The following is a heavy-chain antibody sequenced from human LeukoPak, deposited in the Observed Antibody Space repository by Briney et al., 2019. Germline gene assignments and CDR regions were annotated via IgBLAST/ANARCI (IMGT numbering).Heavy chain of an antibody. V-gene: IGHV3-49*04. CDR1: GLTFSRNG. J-gene: IGHJ6*03. CDR2: IRSKAYGGTT. Sequence: PGGSLRLSCAASGLTFSRNGMHWVRQAPGKGLEWVGFIRSKAYGGTTEYAASVKGRFTISRDDSKSIAYLQMNSLKTEDTAVYYCTRGSYSSGWYQALSFRKGYYYYYYMDVWGKGTTVTVSS. D-gene: IGHD6-19*01. CDR3: TRGSYSSGWYQALSFRKGYYYYYYMDV.